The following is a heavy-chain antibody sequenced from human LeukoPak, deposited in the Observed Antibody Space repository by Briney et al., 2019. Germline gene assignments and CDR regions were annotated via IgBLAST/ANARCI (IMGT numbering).Heavy chain of an antibody. D-gene: IGHD1-14*01. J-gene: IGHJ3*02. Sequence: SETPSLTCAVYGGSFSGYYWSWIRQPPGKGLEWIGEINHSGSTNYNPSLKSRVTISVDTSKNQFSLKLSSVTAADTAVYYCARGLYRRITARKDAFDIWGQGTMVTVSS. CDR2: INHSGST. CDR1: GGSFSGYY. CDR3: ARGLYRRITARKDAFDI. V-gene: IGHV4-34*01.